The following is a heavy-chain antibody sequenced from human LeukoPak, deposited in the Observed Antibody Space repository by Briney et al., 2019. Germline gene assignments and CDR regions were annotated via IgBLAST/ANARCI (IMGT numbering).Heavy chain of an antibody. D-gene: IGHD1-7*01. Sequence: GASVKVSCKASGYSFSNYYTHWVRQAPGQGLEWMGIIKVSGGSTLYARKFQGRVTMTSDMSTSTVYVELSSLTSEDTAVYYCAREVPENFNFDYWGQGTLVTVSS. CDR2: IKVSGGST. CDR3: AREVPENFNFDY. J-gene: IGHJ4*02. CDR1: GYSFSNYY. V-gene: IGHV1-46*01.